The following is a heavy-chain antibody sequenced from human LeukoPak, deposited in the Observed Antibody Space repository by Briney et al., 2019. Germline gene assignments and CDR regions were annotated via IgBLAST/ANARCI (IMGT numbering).Heavy chain of an antibody. CDR2: MNPSGGST. D-gene: IGHD3-10*01. CDR1: GYTFINYY. V-gene: IGHV1-46*01. CDR3: ARDEGMDWFDP. Sequence: ASVKVSCKASGYTFINYYIHWVRHAPGPGLEWMGIMNPSGGSTIYAQKLQCRVTMTRDTSTSTAYMELSSLRSEDTAVYYCARDEGMDWFDPWGQGTLVTVSS. J-gene: IGHJ5*02.